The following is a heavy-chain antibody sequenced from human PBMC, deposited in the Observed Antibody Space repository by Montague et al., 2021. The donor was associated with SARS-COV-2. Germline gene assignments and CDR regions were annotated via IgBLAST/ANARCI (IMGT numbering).Heavy chain of an antibody. CDR3: AGEIVVVTQTYHYGMDV. CDR2: IYYSGST. J-gene: IGHJ6*02. D-gene: IGHD3-22*01. Sequence: SETLSLTCTVSGGSISSSSYYWVWIRQPPGKGLEWIGYIYYSGSTYYNLSLKSRVTISVDTSKNQFSLNLSSVTAADTAVYYCAGEIVVVTQTYHYGMDVWGQGTTVTVSS. CDR1: GGSISSSSYY. V-gene: IGHV4-39*07.